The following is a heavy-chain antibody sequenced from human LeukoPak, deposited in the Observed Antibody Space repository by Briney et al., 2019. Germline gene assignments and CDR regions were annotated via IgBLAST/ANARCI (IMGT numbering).Heavy chain of an antibody. J-gene: IGHJ4*02. CDR2: IYYSGST. CDR1: GGSVSSGSYY. D-gene: IGHD3-10*01. V-gene: IGHV4-61*01. Sequence: TSETLSLTCTVSGGSVSSGSYYWSWIRQPPGTGLEWIGYIYYSGSTNYNPSLKSRVTISVDTSKNQFSLKLSSVTAADTAVYYCARAPITMVRGVIPFDYWGQGTLVTVSS. CDR3: ARAPITMVRGVIPFDY.